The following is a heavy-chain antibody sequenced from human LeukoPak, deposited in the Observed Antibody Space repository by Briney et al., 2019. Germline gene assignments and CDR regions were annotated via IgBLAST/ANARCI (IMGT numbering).Heavy chain of an antibody. J-gene: IGHJ6*02. CDR1: GGSFSGYY. CDR2: INHSGST. V-gene: IGHV4-34*01. CDR3: ARGPVLNYYGSGSPPRYYYYGMDV. D-gene: IGHD3-10*01. Sequence: SETLSLTCAVYGGSFSGYYWSWIRQPPGKGLEWIGEINHSGSTNYNPSLKSRVTISVDTSKNQFSLKLSSVTAADTAVYYCARGPVLNYYGSGSPPRYYYYGMDVWGQGTTVTVSS.